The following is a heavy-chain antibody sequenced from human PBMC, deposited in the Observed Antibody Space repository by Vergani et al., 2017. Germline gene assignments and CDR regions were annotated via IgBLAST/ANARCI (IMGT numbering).Heavy chain of an antibody. CDR3: AKDGIAAAGYHMYYFDY. J-gene: IGHJ4*02. CDR2: ISYDGSNK. CDR1: GFTISSYG. V-gene: IGHV3-30*18. D-gene: IGHD6-13*01. Sequence: QVQLVESGGGVVQPGRSLRLSCAASGFTISSYGMHWVRQAPGKGLEWVAVISYDGSNKYYADSVKGRFTISRDNSKNTLYLQMNSLRAEDTAVYYCAKDGIAAAGYHMYYFDYWGQGTLVTVSS.